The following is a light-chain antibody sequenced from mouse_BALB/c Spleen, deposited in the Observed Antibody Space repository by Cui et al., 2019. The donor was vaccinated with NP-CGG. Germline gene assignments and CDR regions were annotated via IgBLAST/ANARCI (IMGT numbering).Light chain of an antibody. CDR2: GTN. CDR1: TGAVTTSNY. J-gene: IGLJ1*01. CDR3: VLWYSNHWV. V-gene: IGLV1*01. Sequence: QAVVTQESALTTSPGETVTLTCRSSTGAVTTSNYANWVQEKPDHLFTGLIGGTNNRAPGVPARFSGSLIGDKAAFTITGAQTEDETIYFCVLWYSNHWVFGGGTKLTVL.